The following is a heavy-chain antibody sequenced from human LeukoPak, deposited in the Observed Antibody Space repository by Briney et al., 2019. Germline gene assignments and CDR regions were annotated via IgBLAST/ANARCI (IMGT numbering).Heavy chain of an antibody. J-gene: IGHJ4*02. CDR2: ISYDGSNK. CDR1: GFTFSSYA. Sequence: PGGSLRLSCAASGFTFSSYAMHWVRQAPGKGLEWVAVISYDGSNKYYADTVKGRFTISRDNSKNTLYLQMNSLRAEDTAVYYCARDLPKITMIVVVRDLGFDYWGQGTLVTVSS. D-gene: IGHD3-22*01. V-gene: IGHV3-30*04. CDR3: ARDLPKITMIVVVRDLGFDY.